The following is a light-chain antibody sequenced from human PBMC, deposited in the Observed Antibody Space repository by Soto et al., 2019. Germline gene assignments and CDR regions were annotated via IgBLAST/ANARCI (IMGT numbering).Light chain of an antibody. V-gene: IGLV2-11*01. CDR3: GSYAGSSLGV. J-gene: IGLJ3*02. CDR2: DVT. Sequence: QSALTQPRSVSGSPGQSVTISCTGTSSDVGAYNYVSWYQHHPGKAPKLVIYDVTKRTSGVPERFAGTKSGNTASLTISWLQAEDEADYYCGSYAGSSLGVFGGGTKLTVL. CDR1: SSDVGAYNY.